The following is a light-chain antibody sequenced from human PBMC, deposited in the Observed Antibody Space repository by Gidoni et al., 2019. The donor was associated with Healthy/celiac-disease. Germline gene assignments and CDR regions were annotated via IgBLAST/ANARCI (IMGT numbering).Light chain of an antibody. CDR2: AAS. CDR1: QGIRND. CDR3: LQDYNYPRT. Sequence: AIQMTPSPSSLSASVGDRVTITCWASQGIRNDLGGYQQKPGKAPKILIYAASSIQSGVPSRFSGSGSGTDFTLTISSLQPEDFATYYCLQDYNYPRTFGQGTKVEIK. V-gene: IGKV1-6*01. J-gene: IGKJ1*01.